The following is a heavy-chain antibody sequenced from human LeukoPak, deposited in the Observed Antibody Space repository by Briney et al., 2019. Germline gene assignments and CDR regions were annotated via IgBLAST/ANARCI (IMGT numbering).Heavy chain of an antibody. CDR2: INHSGST. V-gene: IGHV4-34*01. J-gene: IGHJ4*02. CDR3: ARGSIVGARLDY. Sequence: SETLSLTCAVYGGSFSGYYWSWIRQPPGKGLEWIGEINHSGSTNYNPSLKSRVTISVDTSKNQFSLKLSSVTAADTAVYYCARGSIVGARLDYWGQGTLVTVSS. CDR1: GGSFSGYY. D-gene: IGHD1-26*01.